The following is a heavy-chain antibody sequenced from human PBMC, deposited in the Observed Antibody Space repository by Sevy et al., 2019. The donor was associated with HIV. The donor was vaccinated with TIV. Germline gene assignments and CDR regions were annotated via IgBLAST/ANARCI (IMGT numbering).Heavy chain of an antibody. D-gene: IGHD2-2*02. CDR1: GFTFDDYA. J-gene: IGHJ6*02. CDR2: ISWNSGSI. CDR3: AKDITDCSSTSCYTLYYYGMDV. V-gene: IGHV3-9*01. Sequence: GGSLRLSCAASGFTFDDYAMHWVRQAPGNGLEWVSGISWNSGSIGYADYVNGRFTISRDNAKKSLYLQMNSLRAEDTASYYCAKDITDCSSTSCYTLYYYGMDVWGQGTTVTVSS.